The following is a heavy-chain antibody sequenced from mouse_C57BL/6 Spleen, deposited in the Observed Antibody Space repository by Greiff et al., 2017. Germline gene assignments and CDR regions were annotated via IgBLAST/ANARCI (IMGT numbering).Heavy chain of an antibody. CDR1: GYTFTSYG. J-gene: IGHJ2*01. CDR3: ARSGFITTVVATWDFDY. D-gene: IGHD1-1*01. V-gene: IGHV1-81*01. Sequence: VQLQESGAELARPGASVKLSCKASGYTFTSYGISWVKQRTGQGLEWIGEIYPRSGNTYYNEKVKGKATLTADKSSSTAYMELRSLTSEDSAVYFCARSGFITTVVATWDFDYWGQGTTLTVSS. CDR2: IYPRSGNT.